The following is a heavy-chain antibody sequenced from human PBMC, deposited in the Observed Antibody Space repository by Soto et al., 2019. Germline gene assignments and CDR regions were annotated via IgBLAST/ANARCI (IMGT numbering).Heavy chain of an antibody. Sequence: GGSLRLSCAASGFTFSSYAMSWVRQAPGKGLEWVSAISGSGGSTYYADSVKGRFTISRDNSKNTLYLQMNSLRAEDTAVYYCAKDNGEAYYDILTGYYSVDYWGQGTLVTVSS. J-gene: IGHJ4*02. CDR1: GFTFSSYA. CDR2: ISGSGGST. CDR3: AKDNGEAYYDILTGYYSVDY. V-gene: IGHV3-23*01. D-gene: IGHD3-9*01.